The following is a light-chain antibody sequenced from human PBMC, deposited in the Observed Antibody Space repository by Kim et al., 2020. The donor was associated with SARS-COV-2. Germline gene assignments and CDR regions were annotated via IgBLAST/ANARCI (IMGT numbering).Light chain of an antibody. J-gene: IGLJ2*01. CDR1: SLRSYY. Sequence: SSELTQDPAVSVALGQTVRITCQGDSLRSYYASWYQQKPGQAPVLVIYGKNNRPSGIPDRFSGSSSGNTASFTITGAQAEDEADYYVNSRDSSGNHVVFG. CDR2: GKN. CDR3: NSRDSSGNHVV. V-gene: IGLV3-19*01.